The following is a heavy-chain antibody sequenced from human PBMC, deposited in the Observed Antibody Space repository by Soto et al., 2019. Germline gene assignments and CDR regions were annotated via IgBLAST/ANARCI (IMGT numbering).Heavy chain of an antibody. CDR2: IYYSGST. CDR3: ARVQVGGSSPPMDV. D-gene: IGHD2-8*02. J-gene: IGHJ6*02. CDR1: GGSISSYY. V-gene: IGHV4-59*01. Sequence: QVQLQESGPGLVKPSETLSLTCTVSGGSISSYYWSWIRQPPGKGLEWIGYIYYSGSTNYNPSLMIRVTISVDTSKNQFSRKLSSVTAADTAVYYCARVQVGGSSPPMDVLGQGTTLIVFS.